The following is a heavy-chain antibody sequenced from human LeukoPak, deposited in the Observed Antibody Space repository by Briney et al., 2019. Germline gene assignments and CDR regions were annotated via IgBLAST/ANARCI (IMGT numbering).Heavy chain of an antibody. Sequence: ASVKVSCKASGYTFTGYYMHWVRQAPGQGLEWMGWINPSSGGTNYAQKFQGRVTMTRDTSISTAYIELSRLRSDDTAVYYCARGDSSENYYMDVWGKGTTVTVSS. CDR2: INPSSGGT. CDR1: GYTFTGYY. D-gene: IGHD3-10*01. CDR3: ARGDSSENYYMDV. V-gene: IGHV1-2*02. J-gene: IGHJ6*03.